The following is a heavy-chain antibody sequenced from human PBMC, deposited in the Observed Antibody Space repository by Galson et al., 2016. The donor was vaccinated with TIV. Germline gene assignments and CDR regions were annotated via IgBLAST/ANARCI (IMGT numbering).Heavy chain of an antibody. CDR1: GFTFSSYA. V-gene: IGHV3-30*04. CDR2: ISSDGSDR. Sequence: SPRLSCAASGFTFSSYALHWVRQAPGKALEWVGGISSDGSDRYYADSVKGRLTISRDKSKSTLSLQMASLRTEDTAVYYCARDPTGGSYHFDYWGQGALVIVS. D-gene: IGHD3-10*01. J-gene: IGHJ4*02. CDR3: ARDPTGGSYHFDY.